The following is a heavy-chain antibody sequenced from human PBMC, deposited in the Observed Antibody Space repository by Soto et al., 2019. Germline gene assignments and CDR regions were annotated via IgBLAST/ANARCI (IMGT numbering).Heavy chain of an antibody. CDR3: ARVPDY. V-gene: IGHV4-30-2*01. CDR1: GGSISSGGYS. Sequence: QLQLLESGSGPVKPSQTLSLTCAVSGGSISSGGYSWGWIRQPPGKGLEWIGYIYHSVSTYYNPSLKSRVTISVDRSKNQFSLRLSSVTAADTAVYYCARVPDYWGQGTLVTVSS. J-gene: IGHJ4*02. CDR2: IYHSVST.